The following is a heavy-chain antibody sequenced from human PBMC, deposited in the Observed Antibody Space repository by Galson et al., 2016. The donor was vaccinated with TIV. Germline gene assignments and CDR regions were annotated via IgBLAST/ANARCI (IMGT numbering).Heavy chain of an antibody. D-gene: IGHD3-10*01. Sequence: QSGAEVKKPGESLRISCKAIGYNFKSYWISWVRQMPGKGLEWLGRIDPSDSSTNYSPSFRGHVTISTDNSISTAYLQWNSLTASDTAIYYCARNMLRAFFSFDFWGQGTLVTVSS. CDR3: ARNMLRAFFSFDF. V-gene: IGHV5-10-1*01. CDR1: GYNFKSYW. J-gene: IGHJ4*02. CDR2: IDPSDSST.